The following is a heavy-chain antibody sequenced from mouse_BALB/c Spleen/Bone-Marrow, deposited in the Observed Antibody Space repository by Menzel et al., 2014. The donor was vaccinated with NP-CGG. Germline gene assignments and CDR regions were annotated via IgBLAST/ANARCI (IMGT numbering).Heavy chain of an antibody. J-gene: IGHJ4*01. Sequence: QVQLKESGAELARPGASVKMSCKASGYTFTNYTMHWVKQRPGQGLEWIGYINPSSGYTNYNQQFRDTATLTADKSSSTAYMQLSSLTSADSAVYYCARGKTGFYGMDYWGQGASVIVSS. CDR3: ARGKTGFYGMDY. V-gene: IGHV1-4*01. CDR2: INPSSGYT. CDR1: GYTFTNYT. D-gene: IGHD4-1*01.